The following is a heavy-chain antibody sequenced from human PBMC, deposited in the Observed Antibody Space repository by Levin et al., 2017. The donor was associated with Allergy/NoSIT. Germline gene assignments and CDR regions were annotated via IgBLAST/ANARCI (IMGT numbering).Heavy chain of an antibody. D-gene: IGHD2-15*01. CDR2: IKSKTDGGTT. J-gene: IGHJ6*03. CDR3: TTDRYCSGGSCYLTGDYYYYYMDV. CDR1: GFTFSNAW. Sequence: LSLTCEASGFTFSNAWMSWVRQAPGKGLEWVGRIKSKTDGGTTDYAAPVKGRFTISRDDSKNTLYLQMNSLKTEDTAVYYCTTDRYCSGGSCYLTGDYYYYYMDVWGKGTTVTVSS. V-gene: IGHV3-15*01.